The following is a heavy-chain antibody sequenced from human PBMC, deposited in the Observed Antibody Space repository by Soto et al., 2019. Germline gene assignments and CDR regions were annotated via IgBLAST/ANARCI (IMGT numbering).Heavy chain of an antibody. V-gene: IGHV3-48*01. J-gene: IGHJ4*02. CDR3: ARDIDG. Sequence: EGQVVESGGGLVQPGGSGRLSCAASGFTFSSYSMNWVRQAPGKGLEWVSYISSSSSTIFYADSVKGRFTISRDNAKNSLYLQMNSLRAEDTAVYYCARDIDGGGQGTLVTVSS. D-gene: IGHD2-15*01. CDR2: ISSSSSTI. CDR1: GFTFSSYS.